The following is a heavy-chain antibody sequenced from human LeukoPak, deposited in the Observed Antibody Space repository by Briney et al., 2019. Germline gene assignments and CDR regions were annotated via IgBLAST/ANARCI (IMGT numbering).Heavy chain of an antibody. CDR1: GGSFSGYY. CDR3: ARAGGYSYGYFDY. V-gene: IGHV4-34*01. CDR2: INHSGST. D-gene: IGHD5-18*01. J-gene: IGHJ4*02. Sequence: PSETLSLTCAVYGGSFSGYYWSWIRQPPGKGLEWIGEINHSGSTNYNPSLKSRATISVDTSKNQFSLKLSSVTAADTAVYYCARAGGYSYGYFDYWGQGTLVAVSS.